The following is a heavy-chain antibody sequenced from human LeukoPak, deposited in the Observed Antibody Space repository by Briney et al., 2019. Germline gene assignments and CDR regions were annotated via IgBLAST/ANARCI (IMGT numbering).Heavy chain of an antibody. CDR1: GLPFSSYW. D-gene: IGHD2-8*02. J-gene: IGHJ4*02. CDR2: IKQDGSEK. V-gene: IGHV3-7*03. Sequence: PGGSLRLSCAASGLPFSSYWMTWVRQAPGKGLEWVANIKQDGSEKHYVDSVKGRFTISRDNAKNSLYLQMNSLRAEDTAVYYCARGWSKFDYWGQGTLVTVSS. CDR3: ARGWSKFDY.